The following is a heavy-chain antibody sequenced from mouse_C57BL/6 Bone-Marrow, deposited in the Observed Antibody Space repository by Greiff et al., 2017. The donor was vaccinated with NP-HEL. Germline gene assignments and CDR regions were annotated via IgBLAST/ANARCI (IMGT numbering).Heavy chain of an antibody. Sequence: QVQLQQSGAELVRPGTSVKVSCKASGYAFTNYLIEWVKQRPGQGLEWIGVINPGSGGTNYNEKVKGKATLTADKAYSTAYMHLSSLTSEDSAVYFCARSAPGAMDYWGQGTSVTVSS. CDR1: GYAFTNYL. CDR2: INPGSGGT. V-gene: IGHV1-54*01. J-gene: IGHJ4*01. CDR3: ARSAPGAMDY.